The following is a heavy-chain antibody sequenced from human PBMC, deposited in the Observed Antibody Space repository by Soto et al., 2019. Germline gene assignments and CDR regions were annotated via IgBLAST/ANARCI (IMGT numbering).Heavy chain of an antibody. Sequence: GGSVRLSCAASGFTVSSNYMSWVRQAPGKGLEWVSVIYSGGSTYYADSVKGRFTISRDNSKNTLYLQMNSLRAEDTAVYYCARRSSGWYSDHWGQGTLVTVSS. J-gene: IGHJ4*02. D-gene: IGHD6-19*01. CDR2: IYSGGST. CDR3: ARRSSGWYSDH. V-gene: IGHV3-53*01. CDR1: GFTVSSNY.